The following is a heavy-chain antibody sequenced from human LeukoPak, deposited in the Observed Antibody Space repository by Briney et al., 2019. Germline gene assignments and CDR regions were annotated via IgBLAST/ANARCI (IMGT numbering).Heavy chain of an antibody. CDR1: GGSINSHSYY. D-gene: IGHD5-24*01. J-gene: IGHJ4*02. Sequence: SETLSLTCTVSGGSINSHSYYWGWIRQPPGKGLEWVGSVYYDGTSYSNPSLKSRVGVFVDTSRDQFSLDLDFVTAADTALYYCVRHVSTNTGYFDSCGQGTLVSVSS. CDR3: VRHVSTNTGYFDS. V-gene: IGHV4-39*01. CDR2: VYYDGTS.